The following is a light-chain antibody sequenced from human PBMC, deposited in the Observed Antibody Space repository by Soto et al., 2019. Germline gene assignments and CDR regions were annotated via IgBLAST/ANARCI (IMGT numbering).Light chain of an antibody. Sequence: QSALTQPPSVSGAPGQRVTISCTGSSSNFGAGYDVHWYQQLPGRAPKLLIYGNSYRPSGVPDRVSGSKSDTSASLAITGLQADDEADYYCQSYDSSLRAVVFGGGTKVTVL. CDR3: QSYDSSLRAVV. CDR1: SSNFGAGYD. V-gene: IGLV1-40*01. CDR2: GNS. J-gene: IGLJ2*01.